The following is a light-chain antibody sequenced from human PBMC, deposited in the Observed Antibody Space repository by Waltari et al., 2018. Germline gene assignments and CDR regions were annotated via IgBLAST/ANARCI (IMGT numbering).Light chain of an antibody. CDR3: CSYAGSSPSYV. J-gene: IGLJ1*01. CDR1: SSAVGSYNL. Sequence: QSALTQPASVSGSPGQSITISCTGTSSAVGSYNLVSWYQQHPGKAPKLMIYEGSKRPSGVSNRFSGSKSGNTASLTISGLQAEDEADYYCCSYAGSSPSYVFGTGTKVTVL. CDR2: EGS. V-gene: IGLV2-23*01.